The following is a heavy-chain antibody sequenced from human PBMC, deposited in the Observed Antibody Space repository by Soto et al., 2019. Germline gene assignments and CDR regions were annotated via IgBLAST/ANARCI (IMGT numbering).Heavy chain of an antibody. J-gene: IGHJ4*02. Sequence: GASVKVSCKASGYIFTTYYIHWVRQAPGQGLEWMGIINPNGGSTSSAQKFQGRVTMTSDTSTSTVYMEVSSLRSEDTAVYYCSRPPFAGGGVWYDYGAQGPLVPVS. V-gene: IGHV1-46*01. D-gene: IGHD3-16*01. CDR3: SRPPFAGGGVWYDY. CDR1: GYIFTTYY. CDR2: INPNGGST.